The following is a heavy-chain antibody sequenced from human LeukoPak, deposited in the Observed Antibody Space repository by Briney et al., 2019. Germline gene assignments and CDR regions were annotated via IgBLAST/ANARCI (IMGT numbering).Heavy chain of an antibody. CDR3: ARGAYSSSWYLY. V-gene: IGHV4-59*12. CDR2: IYYTGST. J-gene: IGHJ4*02. D-gene: IGHD6-13*01. CDR1: GGSIDSIRSFY. Sequence: SETLSLTCTVSGGSIDSIRSFYWSWIRQSPDTGLEWIGYIYYTGSTDYNPSLKSRVTISVDTSKNQFSLKLSSVTAADTAVYYCARGAYSSSWYLYWGQGTLVTVSS.